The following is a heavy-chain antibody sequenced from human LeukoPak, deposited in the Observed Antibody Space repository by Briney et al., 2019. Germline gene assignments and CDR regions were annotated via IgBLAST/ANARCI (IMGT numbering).Heavy chain of an antibody. Sequence: GGSLRLSCAASGFTFSSYEMNWVRQAPGQGLEWVSYISSSGSTIYYADSVKGRFTISRDNAKNSLYLQMNSLRAEDTAVYYCARARASYNPFDYWGQGTLVTVSS. CDR1: GFTFSSYE. V-gene: IGHV3-48*03. CDR3: ARARASYNPFDY. CDR2: ISSSGSTI. J-gene: IGHJ4*02. D-gene: IGHD5-24*01.